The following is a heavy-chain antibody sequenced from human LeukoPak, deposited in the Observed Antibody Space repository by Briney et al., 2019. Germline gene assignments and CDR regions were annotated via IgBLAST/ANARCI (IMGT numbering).Heavy chain of an antibody. D-gene: IGHD2-2*01. Sequence: ASETLSLTCTVSGGSISSGGYYWSWIRQHPGKGLEWIGYIYYSGSSYYNPSLKSRVTISVDTSKNQFSLKLSSVTAADTAVYYCARGGRAAIGYWGQGTLVTVSS. CDR1: GGSISSGGYY. V-gene: IGHV4-31*03. J-gene: IGHJ4*02. CDR3: ARGGRAAIGY. CDR2: IYYSGSS.